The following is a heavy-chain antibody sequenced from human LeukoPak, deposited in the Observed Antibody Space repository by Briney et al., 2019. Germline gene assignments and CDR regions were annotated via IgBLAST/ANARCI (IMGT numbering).Heavy chain of an antibody. D-gene: IGHD3-10*01. CDR1: GDSVSSNSAA. J-gene: IGHJ6*02. CDR3: AREGHRITMVRGVDGGYYGMDV. V-gene: IGHV6-1*01. CDR2: TYYRSKWYN. Sequence: SQTLSLTCATSGDSVSSNSAAWNWIRQSPSRGLEWLGRTYYRSKWYNDYAVSVKSRITINPDTSKNQFSLQLNSVTPEDTAVYYCAREGHRITMVRGVDGGYYGMDVWGQGSTVTVSS.